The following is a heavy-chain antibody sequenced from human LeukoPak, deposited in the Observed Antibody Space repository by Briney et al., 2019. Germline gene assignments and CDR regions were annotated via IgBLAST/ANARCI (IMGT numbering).Heavy chain of an antibody. CDR2: ISSSSSYI. J-gene: IGHJ6*02. D-gene: IGHD3-10*01. Sequence: RAGGSLRLSCAASGFTFSSYSMNWVRQAPGKGLEWVSSISSSSSYIYYADSVKGRFTISRDKAKNSLYLQMNSLRAEDTAVYYCARDPGKMRLDLYYYYGMDVWGQGTTVTVSS. V-gene: IGHV3-21*01. CDR3: ARDPGKMRLDLYYYYGMDV. CDR1: GFTFSSYS.